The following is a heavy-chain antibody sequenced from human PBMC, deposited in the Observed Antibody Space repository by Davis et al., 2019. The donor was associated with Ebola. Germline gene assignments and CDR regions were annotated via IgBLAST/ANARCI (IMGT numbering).Heavy chain of an antibody. CDR2: MYTTGST. J-gene: IGHJ6*03. Sequence: PSETLSLTCTVSGDSMSPHYWTWIRQPAGKGLEWIGRMYTTGSTSYNPSFTGRLNMSIDMSKNQFSLRLSSVTAADTALYYCVRGGGTYYAYHYMDVWGNGTTVIVSS. V-gene: IGHV4-4*07. CDR3: VRGGGTYYAYHYMDV. CDR1: GDSMSPHY.